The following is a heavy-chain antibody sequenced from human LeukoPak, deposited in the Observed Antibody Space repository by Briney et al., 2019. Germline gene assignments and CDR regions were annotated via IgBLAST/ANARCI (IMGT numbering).Heavy chain of an antibody. CDR1: GFXFSSYA. CDR3: ARELRYFDWLLPIFDY. D-gene: IGHD3-9*01. J-gene: IGHJ4*02. CDR2: ISYDGSNK. Sequence: GGSLRLSCAASGFXFSSYAIHWVRQAPGKGLEWVAVISYDGSNKYYADSVKGRFTISRDNSKNTLYLQMNSLRAEDTAVYYCARELRYFDWLLPIFDYWGQGTLVTVSS. V-gene: IGHV3-30-3*01.